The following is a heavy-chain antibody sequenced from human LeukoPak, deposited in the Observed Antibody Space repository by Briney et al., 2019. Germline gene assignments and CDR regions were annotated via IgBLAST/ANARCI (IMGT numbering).Heavy chain of an antibody. CDR2: IYHSGST. D-gene: IGHD2-2*01. V-gene: IGHV4-30-2*01. Sequence: SQTLSLTCAVSGGSISRGGYSWSWIRQPPGKGLEWIGYIYHSGSTYYNPSLKSRVTISVDRSKNQFSLKLSSVTAADTAVYYCARRYCSSTSCYGLDPWGQGTLVTVSS. CDR3: ARRYCSSTSCYGLDP. J-gene: IGHJ5*02. CDR1: GGSISRGGYS.